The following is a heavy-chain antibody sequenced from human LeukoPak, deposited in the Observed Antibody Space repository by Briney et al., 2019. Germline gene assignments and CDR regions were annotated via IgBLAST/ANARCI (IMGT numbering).Heavy chain of an antibody. CDR1: GFTFSSFS. CDR3: ESALVGFDY. Sequence: GGFLRLPCAASGFTFSSFSMSWVRQAPGKGLEWVSSISSSSSNIFYADSVKGRFTISRDNAKNALYLQMNSLRAEDTAMYYCESALVGFDYWGQGTLVTVSS. CDR2: ISSSSSNI. D-gene: IGHD2-8*02. V-gene: IGHV3-21*01. J-gene: IGHJ4*02.